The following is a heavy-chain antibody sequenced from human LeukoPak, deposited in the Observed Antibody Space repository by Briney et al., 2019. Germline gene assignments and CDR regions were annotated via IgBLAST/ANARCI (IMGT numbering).Heavy chain of an antibody. V-gene: IGHV3-48*01. Sequence: GGSLRLSCAASGFTFSSYSMNWVRQAPGKGLEWVSYISSSSSTIYYADSVKGRFTISRDNAKNSLYLQMNSLRAEDTAVYYCAGPPSTDRYYFDYWGQGTLVTVSS. CDR3: AGPPSTDRYYFDY. J-gene: IGHJ4*02. CDR2: ISSSSSTI. CDR1: GFTFSSYS. D-gene: IGHD4-17*01.